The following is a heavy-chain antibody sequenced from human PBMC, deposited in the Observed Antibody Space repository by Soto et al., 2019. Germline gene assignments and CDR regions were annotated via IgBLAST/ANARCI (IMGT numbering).Heavy chain of an antibody. Sequence: QVPLVQSGAEVKKPGASVKVSCKASGYTFTSYGISWVRQAPGQGLEWMGWISAYNGNTNYAQKLQGRVTMTTDTSTSTANMELSSLRSEVTAGYYCAGADDSSGHRLYCYFDLWGRGTLVTVSS. CDR3: AGADDSSGHRLYCYFDL. CDR1: GYTFTSYG. V-gene: IGHV1-18*04. D-gene: IGHD3-22*01. CDR2: ISAYNGNT. J-gene: IGHJ2*01.